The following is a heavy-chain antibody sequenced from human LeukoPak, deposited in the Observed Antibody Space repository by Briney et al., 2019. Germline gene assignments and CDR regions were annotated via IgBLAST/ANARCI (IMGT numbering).Heavy chain of an antibody. V-gene: IGHV3-66*02. J-gene: IGHJ6*04. CDR3: ARSLVAAANYGMDV. Sequence: GGSLRLSCAASGFTVSSNYMSWARQAPGKGLEWVSVIYSGGSTYYADSVKGRFTISRDNSKNTLYLQMNSLRAEDTAVYYCARSLVAAANYGMDVWGKGTRVTVSS. CDR2: IYSGGST. D-gene: IGHD2-2*01. CDR1: GFTVSSNY.